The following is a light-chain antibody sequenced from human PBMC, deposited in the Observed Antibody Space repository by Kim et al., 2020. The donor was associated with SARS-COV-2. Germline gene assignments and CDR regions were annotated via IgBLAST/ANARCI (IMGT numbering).Light chain of an antibody. CDR3: QTYDETWST. V-gene: IGKV3-20*01. CDR1: QSVSSTS. Sequence: LSPGESATLSCRASQSVSSTSLVWYQQKPGQTPRLLIYATSARAPDIPDRFSGSGSGTDFTLTINRLDPEDFAVYFCQTYDETWSTFGQGTKLEI. J-gene: IGKJ2*02. CDR2: ATS.